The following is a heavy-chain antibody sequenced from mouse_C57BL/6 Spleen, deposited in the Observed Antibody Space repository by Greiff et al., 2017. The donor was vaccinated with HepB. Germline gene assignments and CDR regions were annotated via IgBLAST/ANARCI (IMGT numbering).Heavy chain of an antibody. J-gene: IGHJ1*03. D-gene: IGHD1-1*01. CDR3: AKKSPYYYGSSYDG. CDR1: GYTFTSYW. CDR2: IDPSDSYT. V-gene: IGHV1-69*01. Sequence: QVQLQQPGAELVMPGASVKLSCKASGYTFTSYWMHWVKQRPGQGLEWIGEIDPSDSYTNYNQKFKGKSTLTVDKSSSTAYMQLSSLTSEDSAVYYCAKKSPYYYGSSYDGWGTGTTVTVSS.